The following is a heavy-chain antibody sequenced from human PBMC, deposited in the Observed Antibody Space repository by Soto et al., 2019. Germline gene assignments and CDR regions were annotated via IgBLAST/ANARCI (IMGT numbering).Heavy chain of an antibody. Sequence: PGGSLRLSCTASGFIFSNYYMSWIRQAPGKGLEWVSSISSRDLSIYYADSVKGRFTIFRDNAKNSLHLQMNSLRAEDTAVYYCTRDASRDSSARGWFDPWGPGTLVTVSS. CDR2: ISSRDLSI. CDR3: TRDASRDSSARGWFDP. CDR1: GFIFSNYY. D-gene: IGHD6-13*01. V-gene: IGHV3-11*04. J-gene: IGHJ5*02.